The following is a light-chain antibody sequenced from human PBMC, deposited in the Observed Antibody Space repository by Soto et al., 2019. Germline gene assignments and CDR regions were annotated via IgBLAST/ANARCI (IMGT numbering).Light chain of an antibody. J-gene: IGKJ1*01. Sequence: EIVMTQSPATLSVSTGERATLSCRASQSVSSNLAWYQQKPGQAPRLLISGASTRATGIPARFSGSGSGTEFTLTISSLQSEDFAVYYCQQYNNWPRTFGQGTKVDIK. CDR1: QSVSSN. CDR3: QQYNNWPRT. V-gene: IGKV3-15*01. CDR2: GAS.